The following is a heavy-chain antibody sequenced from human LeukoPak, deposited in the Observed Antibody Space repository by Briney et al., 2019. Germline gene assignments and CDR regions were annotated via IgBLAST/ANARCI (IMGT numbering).Heavy chain of an antibody. Sequence: NSSETLSLTCAVSGYSISSGYYWGWIRQPPGKGLEWIGSIYHSGSTYYNPSLKSRVTISVDTSKNQFSLKLSSVTAADTAVYYCARDLGSPAFDIWGQGTMVTVSS. V-gene: IGHV4-38-2*02. CDR3: ARDLGSPAFDI. CDR1: GYSISSGYY. CDR2: IYHSGST. J-gene: IGHJ3*02. D-gene: IGHD1-26*01.